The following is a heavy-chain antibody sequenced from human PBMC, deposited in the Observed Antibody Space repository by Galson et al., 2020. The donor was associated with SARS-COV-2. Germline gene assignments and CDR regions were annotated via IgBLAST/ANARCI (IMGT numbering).Heavy chain of an antibody. CDR3: ARGYSSTWFFDY. J-gene: IGHJ4*02. D-gene: IGHD6-13*01. Sequence: GESLKISCAASGFTFNDYYMTWIRQAPGKGLEWVSYISSSGSTIYYSGSVKGRFTISRDNAKNSLYLQMNSLRAEDTAVYYCARGYSSTWFFDYWGQGILVTVSS. CDR2: ISSSGSTI. CDR1: GFTFNDYY. V-gene: IGHV3-11*04.